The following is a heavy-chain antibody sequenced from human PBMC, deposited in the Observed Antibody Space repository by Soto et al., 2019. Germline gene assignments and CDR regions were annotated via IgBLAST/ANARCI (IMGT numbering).Heavy chain of an antibody. CDR2: MSHSGGT. CDR3: ARVERGTATTVVDAFDI. V-gene: IGHV4-34*01. J-gene: IGHJ3*02. Sequence: QVQLQQWGAGLLKPSETLSLTCAVYGGFASSGSYYWSWIRQPPGKGLEWIGEMSHSGGTHFNPSLKSRLTISVDTSKNQFSLKMSSVTAADTALYYCARVERGTATTVVDAFDIWGPGTMVTVSS. CDR1: GGFASSGSYY. D-gene: IGHD1-1*01.